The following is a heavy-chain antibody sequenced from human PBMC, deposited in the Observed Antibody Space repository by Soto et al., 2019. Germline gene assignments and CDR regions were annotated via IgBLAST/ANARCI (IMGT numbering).Heavy chain of an antibody. Sequence: DVQLVESGGGLVQPGRSLRLSCAASGFTFDDYAMHWVRQAPGKGLEWVSGISWNSGSIGYADSVKGRFTISRDNAKNSLYLQMNSLRAEDTALYYCAKDINDFWSGFHSFQHWGQGTLVTVSS. CDR2: ISWNSGSI. CDR1: GFTFDDYA. CDR3: AKDINDFWSGFHSFQH. V-gene: IGHV3-9*01. J-gene: IGHJ1*01. D-gene: IGHD3-3*01.